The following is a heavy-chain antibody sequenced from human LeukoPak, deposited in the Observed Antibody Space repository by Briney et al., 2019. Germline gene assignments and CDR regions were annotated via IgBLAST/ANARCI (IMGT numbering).Heavy chain of an antibody. D-gene: IGHD6-13*01. Sequence: AGGSLRLSCAASGFTFDDYAMHWVRQAPGKGLEWVSGISWNSGSIGYADSVKGRFTISRDNAKNSLYLQMNSLRAEDMALYYCAKDLEVRDIAAAGTSFDYWGQGTLVTVSS. J-gene: IGHJ4*02. V-gene: IGHV3-9*03. CDR1: GFTFDDYA. CDR2: ISWNSGSI. CDR3: AKDLEVRDIAAAGTSFDY.